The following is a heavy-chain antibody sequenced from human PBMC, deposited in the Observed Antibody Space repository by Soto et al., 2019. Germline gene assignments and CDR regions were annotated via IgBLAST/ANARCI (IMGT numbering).Heavy chain of an antibody. V-gene: IGHV1-18*01. CDR2: IIAYNGNT. J-gene: IGHJ5*02. Sequence: GASVKVSCKASGGTFSSYAISWVRQAPGQGLEWMGGIIAYNGNTNYAQKLQGRVTMTTDTSTSTAYMELRSLRSDDTAVYYCAREFDVDTAMENWFDPWGQGTLVTVS. CDR3: AREFDVDTAMENWFDP. CDR1: GGTFSSYA. D-gene: IGHD5-18*01.